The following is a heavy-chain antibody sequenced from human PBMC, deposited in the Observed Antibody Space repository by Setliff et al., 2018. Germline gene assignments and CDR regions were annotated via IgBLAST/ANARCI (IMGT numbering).Heavy chain of an antibody. Sequence: KTSETLSLTCTVPGGSISSISYYWGWIRQPPGKGLEWIGTVYDSGTTYYNPSLKSRVTIFVDTSKNQFSLNLNSVTAADTGVYYCARHATYYYGSGNLPFDSWGQGTLVTVSS. CDR2: VYDSGTT. CDR3: ARHATYYYGSGNLPFDS. D-gene: IGHD3-10*01. J-gene: IGHJ4*02. CDR1: GGSISSISYY. V-gene: IGHV4-39*01.